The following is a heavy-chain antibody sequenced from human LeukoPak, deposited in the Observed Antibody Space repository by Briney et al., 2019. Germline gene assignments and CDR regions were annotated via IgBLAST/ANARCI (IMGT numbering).Heavy chain of an antibody. CDR3: AREVRYYYYYMDV. CDR1: GFTFSDYY. D-gene: IGHD3-10*01. J-gene: IGHJ6*03. Sequence: GGSLRLSCAASGFTFSDYYMSWIRQAPGKGLEWVSYISSSGSTIYYADSVKGRFTISRDNAKNTLYPQMNSLRAEDTAVYYCAREVRYYYYYMDVWGKGTTVTVSS. CDR2: ISSSGSTI. V-gene: IGHV3-11*04.